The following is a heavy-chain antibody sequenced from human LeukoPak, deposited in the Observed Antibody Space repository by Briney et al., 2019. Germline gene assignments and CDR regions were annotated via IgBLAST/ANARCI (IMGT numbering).Heavy chain of an antibody. CDR3: ARAKLNLDC. J-gene: IGHJ4*02. Sequence: GGSLRLSCAASGFTFSSYGMHWVRQAPGKGLEWVAFIRYDGSNKYYADSVKGRSTISRDNSKNTLYLHVNSLRPEDTAVYYCARAKLNLDCWGQGTLVTVSS. V-gene: IGHV3-30*02. CDR1: GFTFSSYG. D-gene: IGHD1-14*01. CDR2: IRYDGSNK.